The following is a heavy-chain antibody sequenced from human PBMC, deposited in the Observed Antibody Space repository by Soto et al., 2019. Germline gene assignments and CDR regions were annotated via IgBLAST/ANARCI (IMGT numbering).Heavy chain of an antibody. CDR3: ARVLKSSGWDNDVFDI. Sequence: GSLRLSCAASGFTVSSNYMSWVRQAPGKGLEWVSVIYSGGSTYYADSVRGRFTISRDNAKNTMSLQMNSLRAEDTAVYYCARVLKSSGWDNDVFDIWGQGTMVTVSS. D-gene: IGHD6-19*01. V-gene: IGHV3-66*01. J-gene: IGHJ3*02. CDR2: IYSGGST. CDR1: GFTVSSNY.